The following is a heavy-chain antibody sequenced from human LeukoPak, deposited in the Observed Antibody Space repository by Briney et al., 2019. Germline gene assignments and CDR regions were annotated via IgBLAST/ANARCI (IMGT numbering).Heavy chain of an antibody. Sequence: ASVKVSCTASGYTFTNYDISWVRQATGQGLEWMGWMNPNTGNTVYAQNFHDRVTLTRNTSINTAYMELSSLRFEDTAVYYCARGLDTSPVGSFDYWGQGTLVTVSS. D-gene: IGHD3-10*01. CDR3: ARGLDTSPVGSFDY. V-gene: IGHV1-8*01. CDR2: MNPNTGNT. J-gene: IGHJ4*02. CDR1: GYTFTNYD.